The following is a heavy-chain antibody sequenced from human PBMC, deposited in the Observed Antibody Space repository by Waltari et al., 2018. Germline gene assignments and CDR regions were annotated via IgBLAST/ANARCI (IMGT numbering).Heavy chain of an antibody. J-gene: IGHJ4*02. CDR2: MNPNSGNT. CDR3: ARGRDWQLMDY. V-gene: IGHV1-8*03. D-gene: IGHD2-21*01. CDR1: GYTFTSYD. Sequence: QVQMVQSGAEVKKPGASVKVSCKASGYTFTSYDINGVRQATGQGLEWMVWMNPNSGNTGYAQKCQGRVTITRNTSISTAYMGLSSLRSEDTAVYYCARGRDWQLMDYWGQGTLVTVSS.